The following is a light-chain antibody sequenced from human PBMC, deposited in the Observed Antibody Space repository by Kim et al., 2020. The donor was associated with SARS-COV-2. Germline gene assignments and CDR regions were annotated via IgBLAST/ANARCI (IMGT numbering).Light chain of an antibody. CDR3: QSYDSSNQV. J-gene: IGLJ3*02. CDR1: SGSIASNY. V-gene: IGLV6-57*03. Sequence: GKTVTSSCTRSSGSIASNYVQWDQHRKGRAPATVIYEKNQRPTGVPDRFSVSIDRSANSASLTISGLKTEDEADYYCQSYDSSNQVFGGGTQLTVL. CDR2: EKN.